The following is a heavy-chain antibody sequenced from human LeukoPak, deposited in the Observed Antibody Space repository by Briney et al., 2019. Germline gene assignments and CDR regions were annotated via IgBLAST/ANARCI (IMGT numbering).Heavy chain of an antibody. CDR2: INHSGST. D-gene: IGHD6-19*01. CDR3: ARELGVAGNDYYFDY. Sequence: SETLSLTCAVYGGSFSGYYWSWIRQPPGKGLEWIGGINHSGSTNYNPSLKSRVTISVDTSKNQFSLKLSSVTAADTAVYYCARELGVAGNDYYFDYWGQGTLVTVSS. V-gene: IGHV4-34*01. CDR1: GGSFSGYY. J-gene: IGHJ4*02.